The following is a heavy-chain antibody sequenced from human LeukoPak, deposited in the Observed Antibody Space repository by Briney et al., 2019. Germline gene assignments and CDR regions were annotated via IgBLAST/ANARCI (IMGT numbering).Heavy chain of an antibody. J-gene: IGHJ4*02. CDR3: ARALAGTTGRFDF. D-gene: IGHD1-7*01. Sequence: SETLSLTCTVSGYSISSGYYWGWIRQPPGKGLEWTGSIDHSGSTYYNPSLKSRITISVDTSKNQFSLKLSSVTAADTAVYYCARALAGTTGRFDFWGQGTLVTVSS. CDR2: IDHSGST. V-gene: IGHV4-38-2*02. CDR1: GYSISSGYY.